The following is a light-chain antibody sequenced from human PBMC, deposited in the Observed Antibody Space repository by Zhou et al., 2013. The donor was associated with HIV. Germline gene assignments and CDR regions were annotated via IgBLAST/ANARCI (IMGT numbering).Light chain of an antibody. CDR1: QGISKW. CDR2: TAS. V-gene: IGKV1-17*03. J-gene: IGKJ4*01. CDR3: LQHNANPFT. Sequence: DIQMTQSPSSVSASVGDRITITCRASQGISKWLAWYQQKPGKAPKLLIYTASILQSGVPSRFSGSGFGTEFTLTISSLQPEDFATYYCLQHNANPFTFGGGTKVEIK.